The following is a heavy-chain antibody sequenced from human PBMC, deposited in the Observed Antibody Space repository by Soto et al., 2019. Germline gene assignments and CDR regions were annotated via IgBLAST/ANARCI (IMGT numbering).Heavy chain of an antibody. V-gene: IGHV3-13*01. D-gene: IGHD2-8*01. CDR1: GFTFSSYA. CDR3: ARRVCSNGVCYPLDY. J-gene: IGHJ4*02. Sequence: GGSLRLSCAASGFTFSSYAMHWVRQATRQGLEWVSAIGTSGNTYYRDSVKGRFTISREDAKNSLYLQMNSLRAEDTAVYYCARRVCSNGVCYPLDYWGQGALVTVSS. CDR2: IGTSGNT.